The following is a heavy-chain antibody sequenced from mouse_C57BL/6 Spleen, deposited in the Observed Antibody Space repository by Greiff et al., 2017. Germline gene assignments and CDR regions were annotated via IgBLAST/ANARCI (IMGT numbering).Heavy chain of an antibody. Sequence: EVKVVESGGGLVKPGGSLKLSCAASGFTFSSYTMSWVRQTPEKRLEWVATISGGGGNPYYPDSVKGRFTISRDNAKNTLYLQMSSLRSEDTALYYCARRGDYDDWYFDVWGTGTTVTVSS. CDR2: ISGGGGNP. CDR1: GFTFSSYT. V-gene: IGHV5-9*01. J-gene: IGHJ1*03. CDR3: ARRGDYDDWYFDV. D-gene: IGHD2-4*01.